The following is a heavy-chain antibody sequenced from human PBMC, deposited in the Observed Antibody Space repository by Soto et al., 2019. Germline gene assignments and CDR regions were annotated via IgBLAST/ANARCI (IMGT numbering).Heavy chain of an antibody. J-gene: IGHJ4*01. V-gene: IGHV1-69*04. CDR2: IIPSIGII. D-gene: IGHD3-9*01. Sequence: ASVKVSCKASGGTFSSYVISWVRQAPGQGLEWMGRIIPSIGIINYAQKFQGRVTITADTSTSTAYMELSSLRSDDTAVYYCAREGDMIFLSDSCDEPGYWG. CDR1: GGTFSSYV. CDR3: AREGDMIFLSDSCDEPGY.